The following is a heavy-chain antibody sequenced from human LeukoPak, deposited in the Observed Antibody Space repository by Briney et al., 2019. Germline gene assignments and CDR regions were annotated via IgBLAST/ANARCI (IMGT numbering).Heavy chain of an antibody. CDR2: ISNSAGNA. Sequence: PGGSLRLSCVASGFTFSSYAMSWVRKTPGKGLEWVSVISNSAGNAYYADSVKGRFTISRDNSKNTLYLQMNSMRAEDMAVYYCAKDLHVRSSSTVTTGGVDAWGQGTLVTVSS. CDR3: AKDLHVRSSSTVTTGGVDA. V-gene: IGHV3-23*01. J-gene: IGHJ5*02. D-gene: IGHD4-17*01. CDR1: GFTFSSYA.